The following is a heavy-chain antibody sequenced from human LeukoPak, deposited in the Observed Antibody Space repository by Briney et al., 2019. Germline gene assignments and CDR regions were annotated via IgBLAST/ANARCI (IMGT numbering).Heavy chain of an antibody. D-gene: IGHD3-3*01. CDR3: VREGPIRFLEQIDY. Sequence: SETLSLTCSVSSYSLSRGYYWGWIRQFPGKGLEWIGSIYQSGSTSYNPSLKSRVTLSLDMSKNPFSLKLSSVTAADTAVYYCVREGPIRFLEQIDYWGQGTLVTVSS. J-gene: IGHJ4*02. V-gene: IGHV4-38-2*02. CDR1: SYSLSRGYY. CDR2: IYQSGST.